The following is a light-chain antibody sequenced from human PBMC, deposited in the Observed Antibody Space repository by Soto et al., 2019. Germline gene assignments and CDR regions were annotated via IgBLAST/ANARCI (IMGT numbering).Light chain of an antibody. Sequence: QSVLTQPRSVSGSPGQSVTISCTGTSSDVGGYNYVSWYQQHPGKAPKLIINDVSKRPSGVPDRFAGYKSGNTAHLTISGLEAEDEADYYCCSSAGSHSWVLGGGNKLT. V-gene: IGLV2-11*01. J-gene: IGLJ3*02. CDR2: DVS. CDR1: SSDVGGYNY. CDR3: CSSAGSHSWV.